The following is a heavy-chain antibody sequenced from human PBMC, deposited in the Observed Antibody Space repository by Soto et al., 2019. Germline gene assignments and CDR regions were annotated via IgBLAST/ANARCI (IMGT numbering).Heavy chain of an antibody. J-gene: IGHJ4*02. V-gene: IGHV1-18*01. Sequence: ASVKVSFKASGYTFTSYGISWVRQAPGQGLEWMGWISAYNGNTNYAQKLQGRVTMTTDTSTSTAYMELRSLRSDDTAVYYCARVLRQSSGWFRNYPSDYWGQGTLVTVSS. CDR2: ISAYNGNT. CDR1: GYTFTSYG. CDR3: ARVLRQSSGWFRNYPSDY. D-gene: IGHD6-19*01.